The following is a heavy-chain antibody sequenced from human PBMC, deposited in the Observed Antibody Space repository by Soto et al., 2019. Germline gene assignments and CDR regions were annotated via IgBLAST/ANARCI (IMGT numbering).Heavy chain of an antibody. J-gene: IGHJ6*02. CDR3: ARVSLYDIYPAPHYYYYGMDV. D-gene: IGHD3-9*01. V-gene: IGHV4-30-4*01. CDR2: IYYSGST. Sequence: PSETLSLTCTVSGGSISSGDYYWSWIRQPPGKGLEWIGYIYYSGSTYYNPSLKSRVTISVDTSKNQFSLKLSSVTAADTAVYYCARVSLYDIYPAPHYYYYGMDVWGQGTTVTVSS. CDR1: GGSISSGDYY.